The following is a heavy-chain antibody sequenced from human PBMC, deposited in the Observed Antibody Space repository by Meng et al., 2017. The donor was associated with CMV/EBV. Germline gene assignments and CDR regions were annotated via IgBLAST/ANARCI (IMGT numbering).Heavy chain of an antibody. CDR1: GGSFSGYY. D-gene: IGHD5-24*01. Sequence: SETLSLTCAVYGGSFSGYYWSWIRQPPGKGLEWIGEINHSGSTNYNPSLKSRVTISVDTSKNQFSLKLSSVTAADTAVYYCASSGGDGYSLDYWGQGTLVTLL. J-gene: IGHJ4*02. V-gene: IGHV4-34*01. CDR2: INHSGST. CDR3: ASSGGDGYSLDY.